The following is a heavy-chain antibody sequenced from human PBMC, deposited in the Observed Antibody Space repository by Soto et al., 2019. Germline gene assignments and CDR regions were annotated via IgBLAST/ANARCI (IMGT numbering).Heavy chain of an antibody. J-gene: IGHJ4*02. V-gene: IGHV5-51*01. CDR3: ARQGVGSY. Sequence: GESLQISCTASGYSFSTYWIAWVRQMPGKGLEWMGSIFPADSETTYSPSFQGQVTISADRSMSTAHLQWDNLKASDTAMYYCARQGVGSYWGQGTQVTVSS. CDR1: GYSFSTYW. CDR2: IFPADSET.